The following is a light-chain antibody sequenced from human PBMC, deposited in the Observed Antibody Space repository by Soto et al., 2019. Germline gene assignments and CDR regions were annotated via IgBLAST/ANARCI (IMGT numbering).Light chain of an antibody. CDR3: GTWDSSLSAARGYV. Sequence: QSVLTQPPSVSAAPGQKVTISCSGSSSNIGNNYVSWYQQLPGTAPKLLIYENNKRPSGIPDRFSGSKPGTSATLGITGLQTGDEADYYCGTWDSSLSAARGYVFGTGTKSPS. V-gene: IGLV1-51*02. CDR1: SSNIGNNY. J-gene: IGLJ1*01. CDR2: ENN.